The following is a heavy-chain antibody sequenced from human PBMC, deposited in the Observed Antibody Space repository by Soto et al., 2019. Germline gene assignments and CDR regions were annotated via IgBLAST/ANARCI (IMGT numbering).Heavy chain of an antibody. D-gene: IGHD3-10*02. Sequence: QVQLVESGGGVVQPGRSLRLSCAASGFTFSSYGMHWVRQAPGKGLEWVAVISYDGSNKYYADSVKGRFTISRDNSKNTLYLQMNSLRAEDTAVYYCSKWVTYVAAFDIWGQGTMVTVSS. CDR1: GFTFSSYG. CDR2: ISYDGSNK. V-gene: IGHV3-30*18. CDR3: SKWVTYVAAFDI. J-gene: IGHJ3*02.